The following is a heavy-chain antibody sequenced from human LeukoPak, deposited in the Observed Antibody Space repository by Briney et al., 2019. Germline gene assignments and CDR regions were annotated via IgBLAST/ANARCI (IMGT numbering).Heavy chain of an antibody. CDR1: GFTFSSYG. CDR3: ARDPGVRWLVGFDY. V-gene: IGHV3-33*08. J-gene: IGHJ4*02. CDR2: IWYDGSNK. D-gene: IGHD6-19*01. Sequence: GGSLRLSCAASGFTFSSYGMDWVRQAPGKGLEWVAVIWYDGSNKYYADSVKGRFTISRDNSKNTLYLQMDSLRAEDTAVYYCARDPGVRWLVGFDYWGQGTLVTVSS.